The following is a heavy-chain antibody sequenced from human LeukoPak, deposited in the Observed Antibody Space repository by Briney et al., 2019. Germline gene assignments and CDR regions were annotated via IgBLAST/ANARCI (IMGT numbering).Heavy chain of an antibody. Sequence: PSETLSLTCTVSGGSISSSSYYWSWIRQPPGKGQEGIGSIYYSGSTYYNPSLKSRVTISVDTSKNQFSLKLSSVTAADTAVYYCARDTLIVVVPAATFDYWGQGILVTVSS. CDR2: IYYSGST. CDR3: ARDTLIVVVPAATFDY. D-gene: IGHD2-2*01. V-gene: IGHV4-39*07. J-gene: IGHJ4*02. CDR1: GGSISSSSYY.